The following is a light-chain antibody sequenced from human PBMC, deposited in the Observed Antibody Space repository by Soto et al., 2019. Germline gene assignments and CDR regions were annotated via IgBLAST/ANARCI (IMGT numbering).Light chain of an antibody. V-gene: IGKV3-15*01. CDR2: DAS. CDR1: QSVGSK. J-gene: IGKJ1*01. CDR3: QQYEKWPPTT. Sequence: EILMTQSPATLAASPGERATLSCRASQSVGSKLAWYQQKPGQPPRLVMFDASIRATGVPARFSGSGSGTDFTLTISSLQSEDFALYYCQQYEKWPPTTFGQGTKVEIK.